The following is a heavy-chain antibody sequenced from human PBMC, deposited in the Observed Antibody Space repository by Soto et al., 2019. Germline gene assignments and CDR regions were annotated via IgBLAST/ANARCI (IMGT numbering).Heavy chain of an antibody. CDR2: IYDSGST. D-gene: IGHD3-3*01. Sequence: SETLSLTCTVSGGTISTFDWSWIRQPPGKGLEWIGYIYDSGSTNYNLSLKSRVTISLDTAKNQFSLRLTSVTAADTAVYYCARLQLPQVRFLEWLPRGDYYGMDVWGQGTTVTVSS. CDR1: GGTISTFD. V-gene: IGHV4-59*01. J-gene: IGHJ6*02. CDR3: ARLQLPQVRFLEWLPRGDYYGMDV.